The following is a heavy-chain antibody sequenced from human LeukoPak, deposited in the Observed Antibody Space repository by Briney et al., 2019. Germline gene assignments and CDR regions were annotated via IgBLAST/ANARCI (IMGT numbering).Heavy chain of an antibody. CDR3: AKDPGSDSSASPHFGS. J-gene: IGHJ4*02. V-gene: IGHV3-30*02. Sequence: GGSLRLSCAPSGFAFSSYGMHWVRQAPGKGLEWVAFIRSDGSNKYYADSVKGRFTISRDNSKNTLCLQMNSLRAEDTAVCYCAKDPGSDSSASPHFGSWGQGTLVTVSS. CDR1: GFAFSSYG. CDR2: IRSDGSNK. D-gene: IGHD3-22*01.